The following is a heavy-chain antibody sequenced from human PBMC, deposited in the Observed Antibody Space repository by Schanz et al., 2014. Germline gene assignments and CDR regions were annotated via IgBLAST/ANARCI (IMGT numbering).Heavy chain of an antibody. CDR3: AIDRGTNYYGSESYSL. J-gene: IGHJ4*02. CDR2: INPNSGGT. D-gene: IGHD3-10*01. Sequence: QVQLVQSGSELKKPGASVKVSCKSSGYTFTDYHIHWVRQAPGQGLEYMGRINPNSGGTNFAQKFQGRVTMTRDTSISTVYMELRSLRSDDTAVYYCAIDRGTNYYGSESYSLWGQGTLVTVSS. V-gene: IGHV1-2*06. CDR1: GYTFTDYH.